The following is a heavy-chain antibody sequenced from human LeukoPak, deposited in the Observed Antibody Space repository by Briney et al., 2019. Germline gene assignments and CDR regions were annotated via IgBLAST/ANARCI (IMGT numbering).Heavy chain of an antibody. CDR2: IYSRGST. V-gene: IGHV4-4*07. Sequence: PSETLSFTCTVSGGSISSYYWSWIRQPAGKGLEWIGRIYSRGSTNYNPSLQSRVTMSVDTSKNQISLKLNSVTAADTAVYYCARDPMAGAFRAFDIWGQGTMVTVSS. CDR1: GGSISSYY. J-gene: IGHJ3*02. CDR3: ARDPMAGAFRAFDI. D-gene: IGHD6-19*01.